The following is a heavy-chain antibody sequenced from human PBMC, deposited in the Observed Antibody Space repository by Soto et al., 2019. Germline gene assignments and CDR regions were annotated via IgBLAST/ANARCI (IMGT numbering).Heavy chain of an antibody. CDR1: GFTFSDYG. D-gene: IGHD2-15*01. Sequence: QVQLVESGGGVVQPGGSLRLSCAVCGFTFSDYGMHWVRRAPGKGLEWVAVNWSDGHKTLHADSVKGRFTISRDNSENILFLEMNSLRAEDTAVYYCVRDDIGDPNAFDVWGQGTVVTVSS. CDR3: VRDDIGDPNAFDV. J-gene: IGHJ3*01. V-gene: IGHV3-33*01. CDR2: NWSDGHKT.